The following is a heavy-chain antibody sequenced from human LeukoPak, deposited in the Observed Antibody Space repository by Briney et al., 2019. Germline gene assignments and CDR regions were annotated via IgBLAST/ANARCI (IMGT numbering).Heavy chain of an antibody. J-gene: IGHJ4*02. CDR3: ARDRGWYYYGSGSSYYFDY. CDR1: GGSFSGYY. D-gene: IGHD3-10*01. CDR2: INPSRNT. Sequence: SETLSLTCAVFGGSFSGYYWNWIRQPPGKGLEWIGQINPSRNTNYNPSLKSRVTISVDTSKKQFSLKLSSVTAADMAVYYCARDRGWYYYGSGSSYYFDYWGQGTLVTVSS. V-gene: IGHV4-34*01.